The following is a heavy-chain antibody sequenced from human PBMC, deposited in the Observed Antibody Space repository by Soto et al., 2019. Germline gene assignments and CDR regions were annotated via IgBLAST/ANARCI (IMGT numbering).Heavy chain of an antibody. CDR3: EHILTGSPMDY. V-gene: IGHV2-5*02. CDR1: GFSLSTSGVG. CDR2: IYWDDDE. J-gene: IGHJ4*02. D-gene: IGHD3-9*01. Sequence: QITLKESGPTLVKPTQTLTLTCTFSGFSLSTSGVGVGWIRQPPGKALEWLAIIYWDDDERYSSSLRSRLTRTKDTSKNKLVLTMTNMDPVDTATFYWEHILTGSPMDYGGQGTLVTVSS.